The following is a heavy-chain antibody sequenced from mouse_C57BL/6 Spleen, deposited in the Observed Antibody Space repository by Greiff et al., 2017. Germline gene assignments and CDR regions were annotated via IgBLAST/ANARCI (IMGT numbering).Heavy chain of an antibody. Sequence: QVQLQQSGPEPVKPGASVKISCKASGYAFSSSWMNWVKQRPGKGLERIGRIYPGDGDTNSNGKFKGKATLTADKSSSTAYMQLSSLTSEDSAVYFCARGAYYSNYDYAMDYWGQGTSVTVSS. CDR1: GYAFSSSW. J-gene: IGHJ4*01. D-gene: IGHD2-5*01. CDR3: ARGAYYSNYDYAMDY. V-gene: IGHV1-82*01. CDR2: IYPGDGDT.